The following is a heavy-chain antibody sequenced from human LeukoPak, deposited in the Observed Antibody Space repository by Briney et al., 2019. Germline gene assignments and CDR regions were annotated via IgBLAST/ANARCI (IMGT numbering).Heavy chain of an antibody. CDR3: ARDREIAAAGTGWFDP. J-gene: IGHJ5*02. Sequence: ASVKVSCKASGYTFTSYGISWVRQAPGQGLEWMGWINPNSGGTNYAQKFQGRVTMTRDTSISTAYMELSRLRSDDTAVYYCARDREIAAAGTGWFDPWGQGTLVTVSS. CDR2: INPNSGGT. CDR1: GYTFTSYG. D-gene: IGHD6-13*01. V-gene: IGHV1-2*02.